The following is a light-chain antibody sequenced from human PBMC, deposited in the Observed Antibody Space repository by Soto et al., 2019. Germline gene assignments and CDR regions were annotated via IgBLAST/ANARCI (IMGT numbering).Light chain of an antibody. CDR1: QSVSSY. J-gene: IGKJ5*01. CDR3: QQSYSTPIT. V-gene: IGKV3-11*01. CDR2: DAS. Sequence: EIVLTQSPATLSLSPGERSTRSCRASQSVSSYLAWYQQKPGQAPRLLIYDASNRATGIPARFSGSGSGTDFTLTISSLQPEDFATYYCQQSYSTPITFGQGTRLENK.